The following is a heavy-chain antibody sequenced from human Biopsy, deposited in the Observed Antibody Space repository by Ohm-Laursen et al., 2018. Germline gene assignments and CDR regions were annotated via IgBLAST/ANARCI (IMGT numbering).Heavy chain of an antibody. CDR1: GGSLSSYS. J-gene: IGHJ4*02. D-gene: IGHD6-19*01. CDR3: ARNTGWYGDLYYFDY. CDR2: IYTSGIT. V-gene: IGHV4-4*07. Sequence: SETLSLTCTVSGGSLSSYSWSWIRQPAGKGLEWIGQIYTSGITNYNPSLKSRVTMSVDTSKNQFSLKLRSVTAADTAVYFCARNTGWYGDLYYFDYWGQGTLVTVSS.